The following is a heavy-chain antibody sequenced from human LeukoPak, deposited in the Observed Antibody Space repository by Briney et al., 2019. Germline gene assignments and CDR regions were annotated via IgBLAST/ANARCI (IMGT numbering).Heavy chain of an antibody. V-gene: IGHV4-34*01. D-gene: IGHD6-13*01. Sequence: SETLSLTCAVYGGSLSGYYWSWIRQPPGKGLEWIGEINHSGSTNYNPSLKSRVTISVDTSKNQFSLKLSSVTAADTAVYYCARIAGYSRVYYYYYYGMDVWGKGTTVTVSS. CDR1: GGSLSGYY. J-gene: IGHJ6*04. CDR2: INHSGST. CDR3: ARIAGYSRVYYYYYYGMDV.